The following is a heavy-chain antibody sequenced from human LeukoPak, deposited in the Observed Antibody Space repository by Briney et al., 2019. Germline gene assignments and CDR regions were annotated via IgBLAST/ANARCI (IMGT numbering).Heavy chain of an antibody. D-gene: IGHD2-2*03. CDR1: GGSISSGDYY. Sequence: SETLSLTCTVSGGSISSGDYYWSWIRQPPGKGLEWSGYIYYSGSTYYNPSLKSRVTISVDTSKNQFSLKLSSVTAADTAAYYCARTPWIVAGEYYFDYWGQGTLVTVSS. CDR2: IYYSGST. J-gene: IGHJ4*02. V-gene: IGHV4-30-4*08. CDR3: ARTPWIVAGEYYFDY.